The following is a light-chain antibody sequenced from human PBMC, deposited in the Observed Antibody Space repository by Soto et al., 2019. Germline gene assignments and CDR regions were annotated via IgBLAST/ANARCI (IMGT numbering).Light chain of an antibody. Sequence: DIPMTQSPSSLSASVGDRVTITCRASQGISNYLAWYQQKPGKVPKLLIYASSTLQSGVPSRFSGSGSGTDFTLTMSSLQPEDVATYYCQKYNSAPHTFVPGTKVDIK. CDR3: QKYNSAPHT. J-gene: IGKJ3*01. CDR2: ASS. CDR1: QGISNY. V-gene: IGKV1-27*01.